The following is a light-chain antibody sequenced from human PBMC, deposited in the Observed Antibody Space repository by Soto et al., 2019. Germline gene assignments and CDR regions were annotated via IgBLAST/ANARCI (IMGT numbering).Light chain of an antibody. CDR3: HQYKDGPQA. J-gene: IGKJ1*01. V-gene: IGKV3D-15*01. CDR2: GPS. Sequence: EIVVTHSPATLSVSPGVRATLSCSASQSVSTNLAWYQQKPGQAPRLLLYGPSTRASGVPARLSGSGYGREVNLNIIRLQVEYYVVYYCHQYKDGPQAFGPGTKVEI. CDR1: QSVSTN.